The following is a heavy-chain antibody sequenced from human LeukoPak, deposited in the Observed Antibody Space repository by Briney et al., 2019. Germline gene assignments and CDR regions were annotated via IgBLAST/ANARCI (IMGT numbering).Heavy chain of an antibody. CDR1: GDSISSSNYY. Sequence: SETLSLTCTVSGDSISSSNYYWGWIRQPPGKGLEWIGSIYYSGSTYYNPSLKSRVTISVDTSKNQFSLKLSSVTAADTAVYYCARPVVVYRSHYFDYWGQGTLVTVSS. J-gene: IGHJ4*02. V-gene: IGHV4-39*01. D-gene: IGHD2-15*01. CDR3: ARPVVVYRSHYFDY. CDR2: IYYSGST.